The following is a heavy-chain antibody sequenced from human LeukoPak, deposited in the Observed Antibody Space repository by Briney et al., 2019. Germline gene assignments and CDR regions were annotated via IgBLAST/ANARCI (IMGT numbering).Heavy chain of an antibody. CDR2: ISGSGGGT. V-gene: IGHV3-23*01. CDR3: AKDTYYDILTGYRYTEYFQH. CDR1: GFTFSSYA. J-gene: IGHJ1*01. Sequence: GGSLRLSCAASGFTFSSYAMSWVRQAPGKGLEWVSAISGSGGGTYYADSVKGRFTISRDNSKNTLYLQMNSLRAEDTAVYYCAKDTYYDILTGYRYTEYFQHWGQGTLVTVSS. D-gene: IGHD3-9*01.